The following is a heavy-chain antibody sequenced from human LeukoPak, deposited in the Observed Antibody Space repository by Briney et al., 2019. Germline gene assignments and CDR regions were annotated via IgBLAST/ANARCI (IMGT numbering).Heavy chain of an antibody. J-gene: IGHJ4*02. CDR1: GFTFSSYA. D-gene: IGHD6-19*01. CDR3: ACSGWYYFDY. CDR2: ISGSGGST. V-gene: IGHV3-23*01. Sequence: HPGGSPRLSCAASGFTFSSYAMSWVRQAPGKGLECVSAISGSGGSTYYADSVKGRFTISRDNSKNTLYLQMNSLRAEDTAVYYCACSGWYYFDYWGQGTLVTVSS.